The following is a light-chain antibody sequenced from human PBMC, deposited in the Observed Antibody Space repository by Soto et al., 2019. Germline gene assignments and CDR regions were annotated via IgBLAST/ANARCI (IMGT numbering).Light chain of an antibody. CDR1: SSNVGGQDY. CDR3: CSYAADYTLA. CDR2: DAT. Sequence: QSALTLPRSVSASPGQSVTIACTGTSSNVGGQDYVSWYQQNPGKAPRLMIYDATKRPSGVPYRFSGSKSGNVASLTISGLQAEDEADYYCCSYAADYTLAFGGGTKLTVL. V-gene: IGLV2-11*01. J-gene: IGLJ2*01.